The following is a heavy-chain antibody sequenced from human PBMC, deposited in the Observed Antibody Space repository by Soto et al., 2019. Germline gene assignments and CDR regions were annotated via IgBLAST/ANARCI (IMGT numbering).Heavy chain of an antibody. CDR1: GYSFTSYW. Sequence: GESLKISCKGSGYSFTSYWIGWVRQMPGKGLEWMGIIYPGDSDTRYSPSFQGQVTISADKSISTAYLQWSSLKASDTAMYYCARLGYYGSGTLSHFDYWGQGTLVTVSS. J-gene: IGHJ4*02. V-gene: IGHV5-51*01. CDR3: ARLGYYGSGTLSHFDY. D-gene: IGHD3-10*01. CDR2: IYPGDSDT.